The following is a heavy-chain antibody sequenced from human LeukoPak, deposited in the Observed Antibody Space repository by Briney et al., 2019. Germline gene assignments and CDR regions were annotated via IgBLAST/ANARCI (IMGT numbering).Heavy chain of an antibody. CDR3: ARDFEYSSSSGGY. CDR2: ISSSSSYI. J-gene: IGHJ4*02. Sequence: GGSLRLSCAASGCTFSSYSMNWVRQAPGKGLEWVSSISSSSSYIYYADSVKGRFTISRDNAKNSLYLQMNSLRAEDTAVYYCARDFEYSSSSGGYWGQGTLVTVSS. V-gene: IGHV3-21*01. D-gene: IGHD6-6*01. CDR1: GCTFSSYS.